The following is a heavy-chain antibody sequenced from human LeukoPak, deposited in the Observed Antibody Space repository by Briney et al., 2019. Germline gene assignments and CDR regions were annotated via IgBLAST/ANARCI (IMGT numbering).Heavy chain of an antibody. D-gene: IGHD1-26*01. Sequence: SETLSLTCTVSGGSISTYYWSWIRQPPGKGLEWIGYIYYSGSPNYNPSLRSRVTMSLDTSKNQFSLKLSSVTAADTAMYYCARYSNGPAHYFDYWGQGTLVTVSS. CDR1: GGSISTYY. J-gene: IGHJ4*02. V-gene: IGHV4-59*01. CDR2: IYYSGSP. CDR3: ARYSNGPAHYFDY.